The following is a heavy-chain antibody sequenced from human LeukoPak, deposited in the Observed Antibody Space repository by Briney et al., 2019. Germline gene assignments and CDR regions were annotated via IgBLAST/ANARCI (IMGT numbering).Heavy chain of an antibody. V-gene: IGHV3-7*01. CDR1: GFTLNRYW. J-gene: IGHJ4*02. D-gene: IGHD3-9*01. CDR2: IKQDGSEK. Sequence: GGSLRLSCAASGFTLNRYWMNWVRQAPGKGLEWVANIKQDGSEKYYVGSVLGRFTISRDNGKNSLYLQMNSLRAEDTALYYCARIRYGDYWGQGTLVTVSS. CDR3: ARIRYGDY.